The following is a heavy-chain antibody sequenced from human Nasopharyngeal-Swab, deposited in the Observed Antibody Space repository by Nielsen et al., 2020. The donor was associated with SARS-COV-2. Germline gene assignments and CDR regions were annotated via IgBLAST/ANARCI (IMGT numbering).Heavy chain of an antibody. D-gene: IGHD6-13*01. V-gene: IGHV3-53*01. Sequence: GESLKISCAASGFTVSSNYMSWVRQAPGKGLEWVSVIYSGGSTYYAGSVKGRFTISRENAKNSLYLQMNRLRAEDTAVYYCARGYEVAARDDWFDPWGQGTLVTVSS. CDR3: ARGYEVAARDDWFDP. J-gene: IGHJ5*02. CDR1: GFTVSSNY. CDR2: IYSGGST.